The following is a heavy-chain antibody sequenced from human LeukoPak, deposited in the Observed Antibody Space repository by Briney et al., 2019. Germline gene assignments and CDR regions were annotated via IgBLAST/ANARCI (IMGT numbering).Heavy chain of an antibody. J-gene: IGHJ3*02. CDR1: GGSISSSSYY. D-gene: IGHD1-26*01. CDR2: INSDGSST. Sequence: ETLSLTCTVSGGSISSSSYYWGWVRQAPGKGLVWVSRINSDGSSTSYADSVKGRFTISRDNAKNTLYLQMNSLRAEDTAVYYCARDSGSYSNGAFDIWGQGTMVTVSS. V-gene: IGHV3-74*01. CDR3: ARDSGSYSNGAFDI.